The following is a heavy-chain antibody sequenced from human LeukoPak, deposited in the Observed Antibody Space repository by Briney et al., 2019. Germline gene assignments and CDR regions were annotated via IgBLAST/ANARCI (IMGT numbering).Heavy chain of an antibody. CDR3: ARGGFNMVRGVIIPSNSYYYYMDI. Sequence: GGSLRLSCAVSGFTSSAYSMSWVRQAPGKGLEWVSSITSGDFVYFADSLKGRFTISRDNAKSSLYLQMNSLRAEDTAVYYCARGGFNMVRGVIIPSNSYYYYMDIWGKGTTVTVSS. CDR1: GFTSSAYS. D-gene: IGHD3-10*01. V-gene: IGHV3-21*01. J-gene: IGHJ6*03. CDR2: ITSGDFV.